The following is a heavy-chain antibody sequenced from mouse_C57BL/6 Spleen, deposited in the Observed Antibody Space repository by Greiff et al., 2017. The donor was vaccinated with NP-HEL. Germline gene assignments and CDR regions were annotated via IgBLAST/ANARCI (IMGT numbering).Heavy chain of an antibody. D-gene: IGHD2-5*01. J-gene: IGHJ4*01. CDR2: ISNLAYSI. CDR3: ASLYSNYYAMDY. Sequence: EVQVVESGGGLVQPGGSLKLSCAASGFTFSDYGMAWVRQAPRKGPEWVAFISNLAYSIYYADTVTGRFTISRENAKNTLYLEMSSLRSEDTAMYYCASLYSNYYAMDYWGQGTSVTVSS. V-gene: IGHV5-15*01. CDR1: GFTFSDYG.